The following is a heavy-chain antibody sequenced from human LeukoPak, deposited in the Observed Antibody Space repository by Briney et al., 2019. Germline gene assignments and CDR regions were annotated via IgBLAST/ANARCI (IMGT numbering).Heavy chain of an antibody. Sequence: PSETLSLTCTVSGGSISSYYWSWIRQPPGKGLEWIGYIYYSGSTNYNPSLKSRVTISADTSKNQFSLKLSSVTAADTAVYYCAREENSSFDYWGQGTLVTVSS. CDR1: GGSISSYY. D-gene: IGHD4-23*01. V-gene: IGHV4-59*01. J-gene: IGHJ4*02. CDR3: AREENSSFDY. CDR2: IYYSGST.